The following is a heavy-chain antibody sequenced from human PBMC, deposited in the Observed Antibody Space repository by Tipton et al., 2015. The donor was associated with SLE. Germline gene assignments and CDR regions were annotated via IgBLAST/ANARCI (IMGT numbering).Heavy chain of an antibody. Sequence: SLRLSCAASGFTFSSYSMNWVRQAPGKGLEWVSAISGSGGSTYYADSVKGRFTISRDNSKNTLYLQMNSLRAEDTAVYYCARSYDYIWGSYRRVYYGMDVWGQGTTVTVSS. CDR1: GFTFSSYS. V-gene: IGHV3-23*01. D-gene: IGHD3-16*02. J-gene: IGHJ6*02. CDR2: ISGSGGST. CDR3: ARSYDYIWGSYRRVYYGMDV.